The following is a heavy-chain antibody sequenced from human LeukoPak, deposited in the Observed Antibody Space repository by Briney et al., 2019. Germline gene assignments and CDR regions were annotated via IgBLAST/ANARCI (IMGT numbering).Heavy chain of an antibody. D-gene: IGHD3-10*01. V-gene: IGHV5-51*01. J-gene: IGHJ5*02. CDR2: IYPGDSDT. Sequence: GEALKISFKGSGYSFTSYWIGWGRQMPGKGVEGMGIIYPGDSDTRYSPSFQGQVTISADKSISTAYLQWSSLKASDTAMYYCARRYYGSGSYRENNWFDPWGQGTLVTVSS. CDR3: ARRYYGSGSYRENNWFDP. CDR1: GYSFTSYW.